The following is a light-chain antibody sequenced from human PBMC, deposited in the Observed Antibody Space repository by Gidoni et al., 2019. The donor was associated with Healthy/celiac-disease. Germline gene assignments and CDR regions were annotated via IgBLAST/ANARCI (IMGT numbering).Light chain of an antibody. CDR2: GAS. CDR1: QSVSSN. Sequence: EIVMTQSPATLSVSPGERATLSGRASQSVSSNLAWYQQKPGQAPRLLIYGASTRATGIPVRFSGSGSGTEFTLTISSLQSEDFAVYYCQQYNNWPTFGGGTKVEIK. CDR3: QQYNNWPT. J-gene: IGKJ4*01. V-gene: IGKV3-15*01.